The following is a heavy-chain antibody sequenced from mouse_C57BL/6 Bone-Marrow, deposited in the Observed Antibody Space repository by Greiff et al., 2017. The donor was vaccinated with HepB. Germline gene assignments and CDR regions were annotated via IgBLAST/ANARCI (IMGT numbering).Heavy chain of an antibody. J-gene: IGHJ2*01. Sequence: EVKLMESGPGLVKPSQSLSLTCSVTGYSITSGYYWNWIRQFPGNKLEWMGYISYDGSNNYNPSLKNRISITRDTSKNQFFLKLNSVTTEDTATYYCARTPSNWDVEGDYFDYWGQGTTLTVSS. V-gene: IGHV3-6*01. D-gene: IGHD4-1*01. CDR3: ARTPSNWDVEGDYFDY. CDR2: ISYDGSN. CDR1: GYSITSGYY.